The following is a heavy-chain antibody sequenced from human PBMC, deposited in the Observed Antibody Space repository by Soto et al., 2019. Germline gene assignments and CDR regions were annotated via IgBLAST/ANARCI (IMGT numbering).Heavy chain of an antibody. V-gene: IGHV3-30-3*01. Sequence: QVQLVESGGGVVQPGRSLRLSCAASGFTFSDFAIHWVRQAPGKGLEWVAFILGDGIHKYYADSERGRFIMSRDNSKSTLYLEMNSLRADDTAVYFCARDVLAATGHNGGGMDVWGQGTTVIVSS. J-gene: IGHJ6*02. CDR3: ARDVLAATGHNGGGMDV. CDR2: ILGDGIHK. D-gene: IGHD1-1*01. CDR1: GFTFSDFA.